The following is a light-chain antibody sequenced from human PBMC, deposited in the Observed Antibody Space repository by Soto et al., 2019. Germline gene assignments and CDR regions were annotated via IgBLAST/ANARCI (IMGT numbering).Light chain of an antibody. V-gene: IGKV1-39*01. Sequence: DIQMTQSPSSLSASVGDRVTITCQASQSIRTYLSWFQQQPGKAPKLLIYAASSLQRGVPSRFSGSGSGTDFSLTIRALQPEDFATYYCQQLSRYPLTFGGGTKVDIK. J-gene: IGKJ4*01. CDR2: AAS. CDR3: QQLSRYPLT. CDR1: QSIRTY.